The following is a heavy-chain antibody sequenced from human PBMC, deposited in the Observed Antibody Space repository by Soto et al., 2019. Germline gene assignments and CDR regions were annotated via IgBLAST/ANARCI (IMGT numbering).Heavy chain of an antibody. CDR1: GGSFSGYY. D-gene: IGHD6-25*01. Sequence: SETLSLTCAVYGGSFSGYYWSWIRQPPGKGLEWIGEINHSGSTNYNPSLKSRVTTSVDTSKNQFSLKLSSVAAADTAVYYCAIPTGLSNAYYYYYMDVWGKGTTVTVSS. J-gene: IGHJ6*03. CDR3: AIPTGLSNAYYYYYMDV. CDR2: INHSGST. V-gene: IGHV4-34*01.